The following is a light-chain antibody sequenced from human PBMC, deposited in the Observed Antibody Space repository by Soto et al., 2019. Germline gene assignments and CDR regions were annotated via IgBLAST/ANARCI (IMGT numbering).Light chain of an antibody. J-gene: IGKJ2*01. CDR2: GAS. CDR3: QQYHNWPPQYT. CDR1: QTVASN. Sequence: EIVMTQSPASLSVPPRDGATVSCRASQTVASNLAWYQQKPGQGPRLLIHGASTRAAGVPARFSGSGSGTDFTLTISSLQSEDFAVYYCQQYHNWPPQYTFGQGTKLQIK. V-gene: IGKV3-15*01.